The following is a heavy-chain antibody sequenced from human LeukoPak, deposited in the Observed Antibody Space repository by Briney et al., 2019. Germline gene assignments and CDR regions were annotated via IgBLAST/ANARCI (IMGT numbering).Heavy chain of an antibody. D-gene: IGHD3-10*01. CDR3: ASVSLTYYYGSGTEGYFDY. CDR2: IYYSGSA. V-gene: IGHV4-59*01. CDR1: GGSISSYY. Sequence: SETLSLTCTVSGGSISSYYWSWIRQPPGKGLEWVGYIYYSGSANYNLSLKSRVTISVDTSKDQFSLKLSSVTAADTAVYYCASVSLTYYYGSGTEGYFDYWGQGTLVTVSS. J-gene: IGHJ4*02.